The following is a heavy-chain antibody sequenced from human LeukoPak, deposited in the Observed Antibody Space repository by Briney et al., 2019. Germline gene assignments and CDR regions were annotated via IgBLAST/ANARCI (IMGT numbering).Heavy chain of an antibody. Sequence: PSETLSLTCTVSGGSISSYYWSWIRQPPGKGLEWIGYIYYSGSTNYNPSLKSRVTISVDTSKNQFSLKLSSVTAADTAVYYCARALLSGYYIIDYWGQGTLVTVSS. V-gene: IGHV4-59*08. CDR1: GGSISSYY. J-gene: IGHJ4*02. CDR2: IYYSGST. D-gene: IGHD3-22*01. CDR3: ARALLSGYYIIDY.